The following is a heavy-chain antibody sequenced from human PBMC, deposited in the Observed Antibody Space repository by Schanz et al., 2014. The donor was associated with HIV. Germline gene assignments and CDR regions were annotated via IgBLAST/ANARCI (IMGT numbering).Heavy chain of an antibody. CDR3: ASGNYYDSSGYYYPPRY. D-gene: IGHD3-22*01. CDR2: ISSSGSTI. Sequence: EVKLVESGGGLVQPGGSLRLSCAASGFTFNNYSMNWVRQAPGKGLEWISYISSSGSTIYYADSVKGRFTISRDNAKNSLYLQMNSLRAEDTAVYYCASGNYYDSSGYYYPPRYWGQGTLVTVSS. CDR1: GFTFNNYS. J-gene: IGHJ4*02. V-gene: IGHV3-48*04.